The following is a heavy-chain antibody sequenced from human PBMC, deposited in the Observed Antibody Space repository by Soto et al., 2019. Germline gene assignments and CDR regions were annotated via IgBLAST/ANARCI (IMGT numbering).Heavy chain of an antibody. Sequence: ETLSLTCAVYGGSFSGYYWSWIRQPPGKGLEWIGEISHSGSTNYNPSLKSRVTISVDTSKNQFSLKLSSVTAADTAVYYCARINYDYVWGSYRYNSYYYGMDVWGQGTTVTVSS. CDR1: GGSFSGYY. J-gene: IGHJ6*02. CDR2: ISHSGST. V-gene: IGHV4-34*01. CDR3: ARINYDYVWGSYRYNSYYYGMDV. D-gene: IGHD3-16*02.